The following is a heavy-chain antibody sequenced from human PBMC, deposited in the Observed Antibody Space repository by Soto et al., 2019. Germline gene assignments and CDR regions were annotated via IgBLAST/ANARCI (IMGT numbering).Heavy chain of an antibody. J-gene: IGHJ4*02. CDR1: GFTFSSYG. CDR2: ISYDGSNK. D-gene: IGHD2-2*01. V-gene: IGHV3-30*18. CDR3: AKAYAVPAATASFDY. Sequence: QVQLVESGGGVVQPGRSLRLSCAASGFTFSSYGMHWVRQAPGKGLEWVAVISYDGSNKYYADSVKGRFTISRDNSKNTLYLQMNSLRAEDMALYYCAKAYAVPAATASFDYWGQGTLATVSS.